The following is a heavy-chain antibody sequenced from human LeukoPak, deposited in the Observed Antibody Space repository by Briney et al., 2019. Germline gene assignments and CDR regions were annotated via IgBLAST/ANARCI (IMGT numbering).Heavy chain of an antibody. Sequence: ASVKVSCKASGCVFTSYYIHWMRQAPGQGLEWMGKINPSGGRTNYAQKFQDRVTLTSDTSTSTAYMDLSSLRFKDTAVYYCASDGAYQPPRYWGQGTLVTVSS. J-gene: IGHJ4*02. CDR2: INPSGGRT. CDR1: GCVFTSYY. D-gene: IGHD2-2*01. CDR3: ASDGAYQPPRY. V-gene: IGHV1-46*01.